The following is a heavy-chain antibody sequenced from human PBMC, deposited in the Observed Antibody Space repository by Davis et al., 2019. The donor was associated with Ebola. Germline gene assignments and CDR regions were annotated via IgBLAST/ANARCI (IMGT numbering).Heavy chain of an antibody. CDR2: IYYSGST. CDR3: ARGIMLIDY. D-gene: IGHD3-16*01. V-gene: IGHV4-39*01. Sequence: MPSETLSLTCTVSGGSISSSSYYWGWIRQPPGKGLEWIGSIYYSGSTYYNPPLKSRVTISVDTSKNQFSLKLSSVTAADTAVYYCARGIMLIDYWGQGTLVTVSS. J-gene: IGHJ4*02. CDR1: GGSISSSSYY.